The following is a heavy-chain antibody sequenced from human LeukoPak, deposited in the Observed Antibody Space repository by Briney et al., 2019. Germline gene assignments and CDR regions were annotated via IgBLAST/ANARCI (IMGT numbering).Heavy chain of an antibody. J-gene: IGHJ4*01. CDR1: GFTFSSYG. Sequence: GGSLRLSCAASGFTFSSYGMHWVRRAPGKGLEWVAVISYDGSNKYYADSVKGRFTISRDNSKNTLYLQMNSLRAEDTAVYYCAKVGGSSSSTDYWGQEPWSPSPQ. V-gene: IGHV3-30*18. CDR3: AKVGGSSSSTDY. CDR2: ISYDGSNK. D-gene: IGHD6-6*01.